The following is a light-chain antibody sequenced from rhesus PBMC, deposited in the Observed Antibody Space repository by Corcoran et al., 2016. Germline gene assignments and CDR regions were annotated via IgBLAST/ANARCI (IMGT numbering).Light chain of an antibody. CDR3: QQYSNWPFT. J-gene: IGKJ3*01. V-gene: IGKV3-42*03. CDR2: GAS. CDR1: QSVSRS. Sequence: EIVLTQSPATLSLSPGERATLSCRASQSVSRSLAWYQQKPEQAPRLRIFGASSRAPGIPDRVSGSWSGTDFTLTIRSLGPEDFAVYYCQQYSNWPFTFGPGTKLDIK.